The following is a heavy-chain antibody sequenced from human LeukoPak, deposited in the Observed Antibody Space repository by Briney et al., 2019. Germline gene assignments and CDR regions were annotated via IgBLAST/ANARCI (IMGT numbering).Heavy chain of an antibody. D-gene: IGHD3-22*01. J-gene: IGHJ3*02. CDR3: AKSPSDISGYYLDAFDI. V-gene: IGHV3-23*01. Sequence: GGSLRLSCAASGFTFSSYAMSWVRQAPGKGLEWVSAISGSGGSTYYADSVKGRFTISRDNSKNTLYLQMNTLRAEDTAVYYCAKSPSDISGYYLDAFDIWGQGTMVTVPS. CDR1: GFTFSSYA. CDR2: ISGSGGST.